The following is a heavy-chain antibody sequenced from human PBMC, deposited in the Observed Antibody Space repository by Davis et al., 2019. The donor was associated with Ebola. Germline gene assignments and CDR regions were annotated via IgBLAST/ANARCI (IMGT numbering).Heavy chain of an antibody. V-gene: IGHV3-7*01. D-gene: IGHD6-13*01. CDR1: GFTFKNYE. Sequence: GESLKISCTASGFTFKNYEMNWVRQAPGKGLEWVANIKQDGSEKYYVDSVKGRFTISRDNAKNSLYLQMNSLRAEDTAVYYCARGRGIADFTWGQGTLVTVSS. CDR2: IKQDGSEK. CDR3: ARGRGIADFT. J-gene: IGHJ5*02.